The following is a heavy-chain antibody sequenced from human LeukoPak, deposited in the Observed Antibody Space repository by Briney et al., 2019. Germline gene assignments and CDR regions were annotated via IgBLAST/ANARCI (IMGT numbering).Heavy chain of an antibody. J-gene: IGHJ4*02. D-gene: IGHD6-19*01. CDR3: AKQLHSSAWDYFDY. Sequence: GGPLRLSCAASGFTFSSYAMSWVRQAPGKGLEWVSAIISGSGGSTYYADSVKGRFTISRDNSKNTLYLQMNSLRAEDTAVYYCAKQLHSSAWDYFDYWGQGTLVTVSS. CDR2: ISGSGGST. CDR1: GFTFSSYA. V-gene: IGHV3-23*01.